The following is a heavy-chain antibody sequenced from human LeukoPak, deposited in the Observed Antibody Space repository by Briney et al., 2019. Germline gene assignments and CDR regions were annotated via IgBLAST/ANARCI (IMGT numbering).Heavy chain of an antibody. Sequence: PGGSLRLSCAASGFTFSPSAMSWVRQAPGKGLEYVSVINTDGRITYYADSVKGRFTISRDNSKNTVYLQMGSLRGDDMAVYYCTRDGGSFCDFDYWGQGALVTVSS. CDR3: TRDGGSFCDFDY. J-gene: IGHJ4*02. V-gene: IGHV3-64*02. CDR1: GFTFSPSA. D-gene: IGHD1-26*01. CDR2: INTDGRIT.